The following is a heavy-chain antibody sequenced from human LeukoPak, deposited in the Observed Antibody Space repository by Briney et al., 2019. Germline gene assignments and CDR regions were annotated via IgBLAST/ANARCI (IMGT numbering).Heavy chain of an antibody. D-gene: IGHD6-13*01. CDR1: GFTFSSYG. V-gene: IGHV3-23*01. Sequence: PGGSLRPSCAASGFTFSSYGMSWVRQAPGKGLEWVSAISGSGGSTYYADSVKGRFTISRDNSKNTLYLQMNSLRAEDTAVYYCAKDRPIAIAAAGRRKERGYYNWFDPWGQGTLVTVSS. J-gene: IGHJ5*02. CDR3: AKDRPIAIAAAGRRKERGYYNWFDP. CDR2: ISGSGGST.